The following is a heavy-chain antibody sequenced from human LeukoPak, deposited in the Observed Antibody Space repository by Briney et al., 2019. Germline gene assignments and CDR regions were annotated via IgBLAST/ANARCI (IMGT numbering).Heavy chain of an antibody. V-gene: IGHV3-11*06. D-gene: IGHD1-1*01. CDR2: ISSSSSYT. CDR1: GFTFSDYY. CDR3: ARGERPSYYYGMDV. Sequence: PGGSLRLSCAASGFTFSDYYMSWIRQAPGKGLEWVSYISSSSSYTNYADSVKGRFTISRDNAKNSLYLQMNSLRAEDTAVYYCARGERPSYYYGMDVWGKGTTVTVSS. J-gene: IGHJ6*04.